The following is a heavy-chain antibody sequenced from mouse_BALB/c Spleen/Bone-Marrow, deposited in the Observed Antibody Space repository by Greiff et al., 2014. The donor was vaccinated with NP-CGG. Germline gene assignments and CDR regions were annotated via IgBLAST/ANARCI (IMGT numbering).Heavy chain of an antibody. CDR2: INPRIGYT. CDR1: GYTFTSYW. V-gene: IGHV1-7*01. J-gene: IGHJ4*01. Sequence: QVQLQQPGAELAKPGASVKMSCKASGYTFTSYWMHWVKQRPGQGLEWIGYINPRIGYTEYNQKFKDKATLTADKSSSTVYMQLSSLTSEDSAVYYCARGNWEAMDYWGQGTSVTVSS. CDR3: ARGNWEAMDY. D-gene: IGHD4-1*01.